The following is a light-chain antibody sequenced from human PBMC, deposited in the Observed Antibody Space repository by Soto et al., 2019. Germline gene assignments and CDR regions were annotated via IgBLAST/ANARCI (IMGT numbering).Light chain of an antibody. J-gene: IGKJ2*01. V-gene: IGKV1-5*03. CDR1: QSINAW. CDR2: KAS. CDR3: QQYYTYSPVT. Sequence: DIQMTQSPSTLSVSVGDRVTITCRASQSINAWLAWYQLKPGKAPKLLIYKASTLESGVPSRFSGSGSGTKFTLTISSLQPDDFATYYCQQYYTYSPVTFGQGTKLEIK.